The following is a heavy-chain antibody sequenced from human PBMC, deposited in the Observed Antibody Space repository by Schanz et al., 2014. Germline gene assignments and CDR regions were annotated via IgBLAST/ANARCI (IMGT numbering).Heavy chain of an antibody. D-gene: IGHD2-2*01. CDR3: ARVKYCTITRCYRTETEGIYYMDV. Sequence: EVQLLESGGGLVQPGGSLRLSCASSGFSFTTYAMSWVRQAPGKGLEWVSSISSGGGSTYYADSVKGRFTISRDNSKNTLYLQMKSLRAEDTAVYYCARVKYCTITRCYRTETEGIYYMDVWGKGTTVTYSS. CDR2: ISSGGGST. V-gene: IGHV3-23*01. J-gene: IGHJ6*03. CDR1: GFSFTTYA.